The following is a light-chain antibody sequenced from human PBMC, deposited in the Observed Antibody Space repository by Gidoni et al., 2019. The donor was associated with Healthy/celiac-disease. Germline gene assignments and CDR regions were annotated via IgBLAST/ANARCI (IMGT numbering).Light chain of an antibody. V-gene: IGKV1-5*01. CDR3: QQYNSYSYT. CDR2: DAS. J-gene: IGKJ2*01. Sequence: DIQMTQSPSTLSASVGDRVTITCRASQSISSRLAWSQQKPGKAPKRLIYDASRLDSGVPSRFSGSGSGTEFTLTSSSLQPDDFATYYCQQYNSYSYTFXXXTKLEIK. CDR1: QSISSR.